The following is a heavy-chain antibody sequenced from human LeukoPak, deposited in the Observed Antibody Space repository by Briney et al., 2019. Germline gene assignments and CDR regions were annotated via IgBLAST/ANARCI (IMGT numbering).Heavy chain of an antibody. J-gene: IGHJ5*02. CDR1: GFDFNTYE. V-gene: IGHV3-48*03. CDR3: ARGDPHADL. CDR2: ITISGHTK. Sequence: PGGSLRLSCAASGFDFNTYEMNWVRQAPGKGLEWIADITISGHTKNYADSVKGRFTISRDNAGTSLYLQMNSLRVEDTGVYYCARGDPHADLWGQGTLVTVSS.